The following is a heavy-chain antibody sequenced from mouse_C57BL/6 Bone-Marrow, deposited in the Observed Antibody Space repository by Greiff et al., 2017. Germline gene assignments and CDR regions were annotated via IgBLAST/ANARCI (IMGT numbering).Heavy chain of an antibody. Sequence: QVQLQQSGAELARPGASVKLSCKASGYTFTSYGISWVKQRTGQGLEWIGEIYPRSGNTYYNEKFKGKATLTADKSSSTAYMELRSLASEDSAVYFCARYGGSFYAMDYWGQGTSVTVSS. CDR2: IYPRSGNT. CDR3: ARYGGSFYAMDY. V-gene: IGHV1-81*01. J-gene: IGHJ4*01. D-gene: IGHD1-1*01. CDR1: GYTFTSYG.